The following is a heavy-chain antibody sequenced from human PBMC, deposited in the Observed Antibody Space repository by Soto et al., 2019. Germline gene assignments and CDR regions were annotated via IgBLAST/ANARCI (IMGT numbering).Heavy chain of an antibody. J-gene: IGHJ4*02. Sequence: GGSLRLSCAASGFTFSSYAMHWVRQAPGKGLEWVAVISYDGSNKYYADSVKGRFTISRDNSKNTLYLQMNSLRAEDTAVYYCATPGPAMVRGRVSDYWGQGTLVTVSS. CDR3: ATPGPAMVRGRVSDY. D-gene: IGHD3-10*01. CDR2: ISYDGSNK. CDR1: GFTFSSYA. V-gene: IGHV3-30-3*01.